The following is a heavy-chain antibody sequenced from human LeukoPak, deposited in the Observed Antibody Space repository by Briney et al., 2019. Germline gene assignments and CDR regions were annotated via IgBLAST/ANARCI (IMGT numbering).Heavy chain of an antibody. CDR2: IWYDGSNK. D-gene: IGHD5-24*01. J-gene: IGHJ4*02. Sequence: GRSLRLSCAASGFTSSSYGMHWVRQAPGKGLEWVAVIWYDGSNKYYADSVKGRFTISRDNSKNTLYLQMNSLRAEDTAVYYCARDTVRDGYNNFDYWGQGTLVTVSS. V-gene: IGHV3-33*01. CDR3: ARDTVRDGYNNFDY. CDR1: GFTSSSYG.